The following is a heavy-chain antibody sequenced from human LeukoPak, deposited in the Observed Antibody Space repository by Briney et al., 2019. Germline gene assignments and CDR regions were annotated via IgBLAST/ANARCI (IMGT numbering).Heavy chain of an antibody. CDR2: INSDGSST. CDR1: GFNFKSSS. V-gene: IGHV3-74*01. Sequence: GGSLRLPCAASGFNFKSSSMHWVRQAPGKGLVWVSRINSDGSSTSYADSVKGRFTISRDNAKNTLYLQMNSLRAEDTAVYYCARGLNFALDYWGQGTLVTVSS. CDR3: ARGLNFALDY. J-gene: IGHJ4*02.